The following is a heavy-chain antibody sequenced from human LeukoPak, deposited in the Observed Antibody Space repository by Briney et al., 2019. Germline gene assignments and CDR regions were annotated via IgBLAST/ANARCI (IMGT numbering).Heavy chain of an antibody. CDR3: AKGGSGWYPAFDY. D-gene: IGHD6-19*01. V-gene: IGHV3-23*01. CDR2: IDGSGGST. J-gene: IGHJ4*02. Sequence: GGSLRLSCAASGFTFSSNAMSWVRQAPGKGLEWVSSIDGSGGSTYYADSVTGRFTFSRDNSKNTLYLQMNSLRAEDTAVYYCAKGGSGWYPAFDYWGQGTLVTVSS. CDR1: GFTFSSNA.